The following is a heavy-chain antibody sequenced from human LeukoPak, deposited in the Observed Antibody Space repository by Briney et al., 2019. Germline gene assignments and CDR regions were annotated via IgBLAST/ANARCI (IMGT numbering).Heavy chain of an antibody. D-gene: IGHD6-19*01. Sequence: QSGGSLRLSCAASGFTFSSYAMHWVRQAPGKGLEWVAVISYDGSNKYYADSVKGRFTISRDNSKNTLYLQMNSLRAEDTAVYYCAKGLAVAGFHYYGMDVWGQGTTVTVSS. J-gene: IGHJ6*02. CDR1: GFTFSSYA. CDR2: ISYDGSNK. CDR3: AKGLAVAGFHYYGMDV. V-gene: IGHV3-30-3*01.